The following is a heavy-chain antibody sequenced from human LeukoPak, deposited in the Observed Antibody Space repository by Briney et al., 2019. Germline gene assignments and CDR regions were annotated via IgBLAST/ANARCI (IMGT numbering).Heavy chain of an antibody. V-gene: IGHV1-2*06. CDR2: ISPKNGGT. CDR3: ARGGVVVVAATRPPTDY. CDR1: GYTLTDYY. J-gene: IGHJ4*02. D-gene: IGHD2-15*01. Sequence: ASVKVSCKASGYTLTDYYMHWVRQAPGQGPEWMGRISPKNGGTDYAQKFQGRVTMTRDTSISTAYMELSRLRSDDTAVYYCARGGVVVVAATRPPTDYWGQGTLVTVSS.